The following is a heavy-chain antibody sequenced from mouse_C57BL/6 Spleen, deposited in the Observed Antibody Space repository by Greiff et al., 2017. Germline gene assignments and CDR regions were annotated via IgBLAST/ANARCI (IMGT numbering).Heavy chain of an antibody. CDR2: ILPGSGST. Sequence: QVQLQQSGAELMKPGASVKLSCTATGYPFTGYWLVWVKQRPGHGLAWIGEILPGSGSTNYNEKFKGKATFTADTSSNTAYMRLRSLTTYAAAFCYCAREDDCYPFSYWGQGTLVTVSA. V-gene: IGHV1-9*01. D-gene: IGHD2-3*01. CDR3: AREDDCYPFSY. CDR1: GYPFTGYW. J-gene: IGHJ3*01.